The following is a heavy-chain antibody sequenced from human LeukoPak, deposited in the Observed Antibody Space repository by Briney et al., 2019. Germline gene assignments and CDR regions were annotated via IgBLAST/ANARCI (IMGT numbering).Heavy chain of an antibody. CDR3: APPWPCSSTCYPGFDY. CDR2: ISGTGGST. V-gene: IGHV3-23*01. J-gene: IGHJ4*02. Sequence: GGSLRLSCAASGFTFSNYAMSWVRQAPGKGLEWVSAISGTGGSTYYADSVKGRFTISRDNSKNTLYLQMNSLRAEDTAVYYCAPPWPCSSTCYPGFDYWGQGTLVTVSS. CDR1: GFTFSNYA. D-gene: IGHD2-2*01.